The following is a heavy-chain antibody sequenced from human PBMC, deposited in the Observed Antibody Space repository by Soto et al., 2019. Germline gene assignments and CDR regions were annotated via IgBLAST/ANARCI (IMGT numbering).Heavy chain of an antibody. J-gene: IGHJ4*02. CDR3: AKRSGIYDYVWGSSLDY. D-gene: IGHD3-16*01. V-gene: IGHV3-30*18. CDR2: ISYDGSNK. Sequence: QVQLVESGGGVVQPGRSLRLSCAASGFTFSSYGMHWVRQAPCKGLEWVAVISYDGSNKYYADSVKGRFTISRDNSKNTLYLQMNSLRAEDTAVYYCAKRSGIYDYVWGSSLDYWGQGTLVTVSS. CDR1: GFTFSSYG.